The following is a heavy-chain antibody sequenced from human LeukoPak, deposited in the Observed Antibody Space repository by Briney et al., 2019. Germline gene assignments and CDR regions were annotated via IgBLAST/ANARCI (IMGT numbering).Heavy chain of an antibody. V-gene: IGHV3-48*03. J-gene: IGHJ4*02. D-gene: IGHD4/OR15-4a*01. CDR2: ISSSGSTI. CDR1: VFTFSSYE. Sequence: PGGSLRLSCAASVFTFSSYEMNWVRQAPGKGREWVSYISSSGSTIYYADSVKGRFTISRDNAKNSLYLQMNSVRAEDTAVYYCARVGAQSRWYFDYWGQGTLVTVSS. CDR3: ARVGAQSRWYFDY.